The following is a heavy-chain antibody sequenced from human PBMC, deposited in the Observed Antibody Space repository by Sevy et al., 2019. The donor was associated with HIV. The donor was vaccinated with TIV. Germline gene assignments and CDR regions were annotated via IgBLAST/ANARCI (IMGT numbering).Heavy chain of an antibody. CDR1: GFSFSNSA. CDR2: ISSDGVST. J-gene: IGHJ6*02. D-gene: IGHD3-3*01. CDR3: VKDADYNFGRGDYGIDV. Sequence: GGSLRLSCSGSGFSFSNSAMNWVRQTPGKGLKYVSAISSDGVSTYYTDSVRGRFTISRDNSKNTLYLQMSSVRVEDTAVYYCVKDADYNFGRGDYGIDVWGQGTTVTVSS. V-gene: IGHV3-64D*06.